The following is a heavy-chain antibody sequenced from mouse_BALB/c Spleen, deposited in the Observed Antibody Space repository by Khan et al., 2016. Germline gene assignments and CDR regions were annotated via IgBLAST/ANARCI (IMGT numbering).Heavy chain of an antibody. D-gene: IGHD2-14*01. J-gene: IGHJ3*01. CDR2: ISPTSGYT. V-gene: IGHV1-4*02. CDR1: GFTFTNYT. Sequence: QVQLKQSAAELARPGASVKMSCKASGFTFTNYTIHWIKQRPGQGLEWVGFISPTSGYTEYNPKFKDKTTLTSDNSSTTSYMQLSSLTSEDSAVXSCARDYTYDPCFPYWGQGTLVSVSA. CDR3: ARDYTYDPCFPY.